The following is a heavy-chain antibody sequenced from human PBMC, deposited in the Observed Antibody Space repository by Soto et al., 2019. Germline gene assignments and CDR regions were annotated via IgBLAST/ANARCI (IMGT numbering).Heavy chain of an antibody. CDR1: GYTFTSYG. Sequence: ASVKVSCKASGYTFTSYGISWVRQAPGQGLEWMGWISAYNGNTNYAQKLQGRVTMTTDTSTSTAYMELRSLRSDDTAVYYCARASYLAALSLFGMDVWGQGTTVTVSS. J-gene: IGHJ6*02. CDR3: ARASYLAALSLFGMDV. D-gene: IGHD6-6*01. V-gene: IGHV1-18*01. CDR2: ISAYNGNT.